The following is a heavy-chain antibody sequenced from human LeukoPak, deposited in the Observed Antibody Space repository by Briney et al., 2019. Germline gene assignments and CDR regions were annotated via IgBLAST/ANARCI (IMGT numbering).Heavy chain of an antibody. CDR2: ISAYNGNT. CDR3: ARDGRFLEWLPQNFDY. J-gene: IGHJ4*02. Sequence: ASVKVSCKASGYTFTSYGISWVRQAPGQGLEWMGWISAYNGNTNYAQKLQGRFTMTTDTSTSAAYMELRSLRSDDTAVYYCARDGRFLEWLPQNFDYWGQGTLVTVSS. D-gene: IGHD3-3*01. V-gene: IGHV1-18*01. CDR1: GYTFTSYG.